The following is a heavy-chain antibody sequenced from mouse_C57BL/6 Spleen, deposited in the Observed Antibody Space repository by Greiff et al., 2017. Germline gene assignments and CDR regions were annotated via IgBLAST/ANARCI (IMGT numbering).Heavy chain of an antibody. J-gene: IGHJ4*01. D-gene: IGHD1-1*01. CDR2: IHPNSGST. CDR3: AREADYYGYYYAMDY. Sequence: QVQLQQPGAELVKPGASVKLSCKASGYTFTSYWMHWVKQRPGQGLEWIGMIHPNSGSTNYNEKFKSKATLTVDNSSSTAYMQLSSLTSEDSAVYYGAREADYYGYYYAMDYWGQGTSVTVSS. CDR1: GYTFTSYW. V-gene: IGHV1-64*01.